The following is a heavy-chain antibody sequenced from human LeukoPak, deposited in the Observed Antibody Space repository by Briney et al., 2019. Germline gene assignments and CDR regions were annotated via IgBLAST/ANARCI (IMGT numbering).Heavy chain of an antibody. V-gene: IGHV4-31*03. CDR3: ARTPSKHYYGY. J-gene: IGHJ4*02. CDR1: GGSISSGAYY. Sequence: SETLSLTCTVSGGSISSGAYYWSWIRQHPGKGLEWIGYIYYNGGTYSNPSLESRIVISVDTSKNQFSLKLRSVTAADTAVYYCARTPSKHYYGYWGQGTLVTVSS. CDR2: IYYNGGT.